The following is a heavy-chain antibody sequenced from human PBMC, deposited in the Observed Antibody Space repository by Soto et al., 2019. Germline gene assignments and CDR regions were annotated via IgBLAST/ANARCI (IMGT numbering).Heavy chain of an antibody. D-gene: IGHD2-15*01. V-gene: IGHV4-59*08. Sequence: PSETLSLTCTVSGGSINNYYWSWIRQPPGKGLEWIGYIYYSGRTSYNPSLKSRVTISVDTSKNQFSLKLSSVTAADTAVYYCAKHRDCSGDTCSSREFDPWGQGTRVTVSS. CDR3: AKHRDCSGDTCSSREFDP. J-gene: IGHJ5*02. CDR2: IYYSGRT. CDR1: GGSINNYY.